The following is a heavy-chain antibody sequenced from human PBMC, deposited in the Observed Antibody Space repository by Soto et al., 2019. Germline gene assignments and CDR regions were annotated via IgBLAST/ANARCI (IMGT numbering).Heavy chain of an antibody. CDR1: GGTFSSYA. CDR3: ARRGRYCSGGSCYWFDP. V-gene: IGHV1-69*01. D-gene: IGHD2-15*01. J-gene: IGHJ5*02. CDR2: IIPIFGTA. Sequence: QVQLVQSGAEVKKPGSSVKVSCKASGGTFSSYAISWVRQAPGQGLEWMGGIIPIFGTANYAQKFQGRVTITADESTRTAYMELGSLRSEDTAVYYCARRGRYCSGGSCYWFDPWGQGTLVTVSS.